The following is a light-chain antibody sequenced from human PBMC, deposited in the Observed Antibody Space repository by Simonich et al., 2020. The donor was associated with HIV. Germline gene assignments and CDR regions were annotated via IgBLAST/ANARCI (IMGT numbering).Light chain of an antibody. V-gene: IGKV1-5*03. CDR1: QSVSTW. Sequence: DIQMTQSPSTLSASLGDRVTITCRASQSVSTWVAWYQQKPGKAPKLLIYKASSLESGVPLRFSGSGSGTDYILTISSLQPEDFATYYCQQYYNTPYTFGQGTKLEIK. CDR2: KAS. CDR3: QQYYNTPYT. J-gene: IGKJ2*01.